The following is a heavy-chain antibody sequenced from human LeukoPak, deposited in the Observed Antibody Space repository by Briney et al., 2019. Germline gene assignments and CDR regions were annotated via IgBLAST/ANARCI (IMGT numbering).Heavy chain of an antibody. V-gene: IGHV4-59*08. CDR2: VYYTGST. Sequence: KPSETLSLTCSVSGGAINSYYWSWIRQPPGEGLEWVGYVYYTGSTNHNPSLKSRVTISVDTSKNQFSLKVSSVSAADTAVYYCTRLGQYSSSWYPDYWGQGTLVTVSS. CDR1: GGAINSYY. J-gene: IGHJ4*02. D-gene: IGHD6-13*01. CDR3: TRLGQYSSSWYPDY.